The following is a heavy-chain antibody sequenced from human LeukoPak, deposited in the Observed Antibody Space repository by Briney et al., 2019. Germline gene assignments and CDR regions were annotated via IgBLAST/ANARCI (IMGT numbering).Heavy chain of an antibody. D-gene: IGHD3-3*01. CDR2: IYTSGST. CDR1: GGSISSGSNY. CDR3: ARITYYDFWSGYYTFDY. J-gene: IGHJ4*02. V-gene: IGHV4-61*02. Sequence: SETLSLTCTVSGGSISSGSNYWSWIRQPAGKGLEWIGRIYTSGSTNYNPSLKSRVTISVDTSKNQFSLKLSSVTAADTAVYYCARITYYDFWSGYYTFDYWGQGTLVTVSS.